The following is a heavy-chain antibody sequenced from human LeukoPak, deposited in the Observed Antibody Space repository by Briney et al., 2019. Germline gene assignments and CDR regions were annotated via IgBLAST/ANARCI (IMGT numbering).Heavy chain of an antibody. J-gene: IGHJ5*02. V-gene: IGHV4-31*03. CDR2: IYYSGST. Sequence: SETLSLTCTVSGGSISSGGYYWSWIRQHPGKGLEWIGYIYYSGSTYYNPSLKSRVTISVDTSKNQFSLKLSSVTAADTAMYYCAREVIVVVPAASRWFDPWGQGTLVTVSS. D-gene: IGHD2-2*01. CDR3: AREVIVVVPAASRWFDP. CDR1: GGSISSGGYY.